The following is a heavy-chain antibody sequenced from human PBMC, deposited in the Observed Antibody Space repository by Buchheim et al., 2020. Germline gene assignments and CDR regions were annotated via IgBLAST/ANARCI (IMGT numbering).Heavy chain of an antibody. D-gene: IGHD3-10*01. CDR3: ARRAHGDGHDSHFDN. CDR1: GYTFTTYW. J-gene: IGHJ4*02. Sequence: EVHLEQSRPEVKKPGESLRISCKVSGYTFTTYWVGWLRQLPGKGLEWMTIIYPEDSNMRYSSSFEGQVTISVDKSINTAYLHFSSLKASDTAVYYCARRAHGDGHDSHFDNWGQGTL. V-gene: IGHV5-51*01. CDR2: IYPEDSNM.